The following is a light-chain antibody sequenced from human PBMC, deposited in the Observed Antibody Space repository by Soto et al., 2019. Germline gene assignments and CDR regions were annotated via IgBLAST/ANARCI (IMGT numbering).Light chain of an antibody. J-gene: IGKJ1*01. CDR1: QSVSTN. CDR3: QKYNDWPWT. CDR2: GSS. V-gene: IGKV3-15*01. Sequence: EIVMTQSPATLSVSPGERVTLSCRASQSVSTNLAWYQQKPGHAPRLLIYGSSTRATGIPARFSGSGSGTEFTLTISSLQSEDFAVYYCQKYNDWPWTFGQGPKVEIK.